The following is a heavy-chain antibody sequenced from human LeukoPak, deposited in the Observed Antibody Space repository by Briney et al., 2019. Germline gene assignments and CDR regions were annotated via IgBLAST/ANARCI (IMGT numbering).Heavy chain of an antibody. V-gene: IGHV1-24*01. CDR1: GYTLTELS. CDR2: FDPEDGET. CDR3: ARHSGYDKGTFFDY. J-gene: IGHJ4*02. D-gene: IGHD5-12*01. Sequence: ASVKVSCKVSGYTLTELSMHWVRQAPGKGLEWMGGFDPEDGETIYAQKFQGRVTITADESTSTAYMELSSLRSEDTAVYYCARHSGYDKGTFFDYWGQGTLVTVSS.